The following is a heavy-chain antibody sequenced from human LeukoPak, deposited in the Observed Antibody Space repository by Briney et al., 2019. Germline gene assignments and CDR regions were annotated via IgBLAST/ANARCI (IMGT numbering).Heavy chain of an antibody. CDR3: ARDMGSSTIFGVVPYWYFDL. V-gene: IGHV4-4*07. CDR1: GGSISSYY. Sequence: PSETLSLTCTVSGGSISSYYWSWIRQPAGKGLEWIGRIYTSGSTNYNPSLKSRVTISVDKSKNQFSLKPSSVTAADTAVYYCARDMGSSTIFGVVPYWYFDLWGRGTLVTVSS. J-gene: IGHJ2*01. CDR2: IYTSGST. D-gene: IGHD3-3*01.